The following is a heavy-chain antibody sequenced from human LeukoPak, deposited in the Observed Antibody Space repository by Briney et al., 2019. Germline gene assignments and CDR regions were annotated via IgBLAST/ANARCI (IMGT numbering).Heavy chain of an antibody. V-gene: IGHV4-39*01. D-gene: IGHD3-3*01. CDR1: GGSISSSSYY. CDR2: IYFSGGT. J-gene: IGHJ5*02. Sequence: SETLSLTCILSGGSISSSSYYWGWIRQPPGKGLEWIGRIYFSGGTYYNPSLKSRVPISVDTSKNQYSLKLSSVTAADTAVYYCARRLYYDFWSGYYFDPWGQGTLVTVSS. CDR3: ARRLYYDFWSGYYFDP.